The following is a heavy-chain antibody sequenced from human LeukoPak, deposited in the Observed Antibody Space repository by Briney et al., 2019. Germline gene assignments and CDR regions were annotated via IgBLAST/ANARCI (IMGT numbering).Heavy chain of an antibody. J-gene: IGHJ4*02. Sequence: KSSETLSLACTVSGGSISSYYWSWIRQPPGKGLEWFGYSYYSGSTNYNPSLKSRVTISVDTSKNQFSLKLSSVTAADTAVYYCARYVWGSYPTFEDYWGQGTLVTVAS. V-gene: IGHV4-59*01. CDR2: SYYSGST. D-gene: IGHD3-16*02. CDR3: ARYVWGSYPTFEDY. CDR1: GGSISSYY.